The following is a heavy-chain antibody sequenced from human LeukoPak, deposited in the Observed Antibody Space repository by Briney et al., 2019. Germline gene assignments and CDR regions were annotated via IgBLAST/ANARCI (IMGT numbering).Heavy chain of an antibody. D-gene: IGHD6-25*01. CDR1: GFTFRSYW. CDR2: INSDGRST. Sequence: GGSLRLSCVASGFTFRSYWRHWVRQAPGKGLVWVSRINSDGRSTTYADSVKGRFTISRDNAKNTLYLQVNSLRAEDTAVYYCAGAKERNFDYWGRGTLVTVPS. V-gene: IGHV3-74*01. J-gene: IGHJ4*02. CDR3: AGAKERNFDY.